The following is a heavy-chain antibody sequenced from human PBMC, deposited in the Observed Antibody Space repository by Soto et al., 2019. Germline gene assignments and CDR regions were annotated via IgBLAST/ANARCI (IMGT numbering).Heavy chain of an antibody. CDR3: ARGPRRWVLVPATHYYYYGMDV. CDR1: GFTFSSYA. V-gene: IGHV3-23*01. D-gene: IGHD2-2*01. CDR2: ISGSGGST. J-gene: IGHJ6*02. Sequence: PGGSLRLSCAASGFTFSSYAMSWVRQAPGKGLEWVSVISGSGGSTNYADSVKGRFTISRDNSKNTLYLQMNSLRAEDTAVYYCARGPRRWVLVPATHYYYYGMDVWGQGTAVTVSS.